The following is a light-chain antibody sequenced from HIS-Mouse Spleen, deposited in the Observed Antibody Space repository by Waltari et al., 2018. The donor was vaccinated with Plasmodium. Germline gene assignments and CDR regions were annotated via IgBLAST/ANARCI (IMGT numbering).Light chain of an antibody. CDR2: WAS. V-gene: IGKV4-1*01. J-gene: IGKJ2*01. Sequence: DIVMTQSPDSLAVSLGERATINCNSSQSFLYRSNNKNYLAWYQQQPGQPPKLLIYWASTRESGVPDRFSGSGSGTDFTLTISSLQAEDVAVYYCQQYYSTPYTFGQGTKLEIK. CDR1: QSFLYRSNNKNY. CDR3: QQYYSTPYT.